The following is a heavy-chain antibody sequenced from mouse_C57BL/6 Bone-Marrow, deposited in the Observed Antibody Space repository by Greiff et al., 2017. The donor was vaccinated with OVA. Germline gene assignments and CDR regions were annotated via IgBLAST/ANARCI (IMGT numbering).Heavy chain of an antibody. CDR3: TSYDYDGGVFDY. V-gene: IGHV14-1*01. Sequence: EVQLVESGAELVRPGASVKLSCTASGFNIKDYYMHWVKQRPEQGLEWIGRIDPEDGDTEYAPKFQGKATMTADPSSNTAYLQLSSLTSEDTAVYYCTSYDYDGGVFDYWGQGTTLTVSS. CDR2: IDPEDGDT. J-gene: IGHJ2*01. CDR1: GFNIKDYY. D-gene: IGHD2-4*01.